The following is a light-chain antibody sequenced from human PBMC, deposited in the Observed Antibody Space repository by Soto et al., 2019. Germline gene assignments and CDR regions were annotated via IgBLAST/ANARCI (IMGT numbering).Light chain of an antibody. J-gene: IGKJ5*01. CDR1: QSIGSW. CDR2: AAS. Sequence: DIQMTQSPSSVSASVGDRVTITCRASQSIGSWLAWYQQKPGKAPKLLIYAASSLQSGVPSRFSGSGAGTDFTLTISSLQPEDFGTYYCQQGDSFPITFGQGTRLEIK. V-gene: IGKV1-12*01. CDR3: QQGDSFPIT.